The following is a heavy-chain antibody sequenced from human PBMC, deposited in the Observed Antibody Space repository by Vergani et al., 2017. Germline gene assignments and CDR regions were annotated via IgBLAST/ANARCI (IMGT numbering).Heavy chain of an antibody. V-gene: IGHV3-23*01. Sequence: EVQLLESGGGLVQPGGSLRLSCAASGFTFSSYAMSWVRQAPGKGLEWVSAISGSGGSTYYADSVKGRFTISRDNSKNTLYLQMNSLRAEDTAVYYCAKHPRGYCSSTSCGDYMDVWGKGTTVTVSS. D-gene: IGHD2-2*01. CDR1: GFTFSSYA. J-gene: IGHJ6*03. CDR2: ISGSGGST. CDR3: AKHPRGYCSSTSCGDYMDV.